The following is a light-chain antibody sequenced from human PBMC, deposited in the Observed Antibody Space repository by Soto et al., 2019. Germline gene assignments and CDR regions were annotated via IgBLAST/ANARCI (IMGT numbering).Light chain of an antibody. CDR1: HSVSTN. CDR3: QQRNSWPPTFT. Sequence: VMTQSPATLSVSPGERATLSCRASHSVSTNLAWYQQKPGQAPRLLIFGASTRATGIPARFSGSGSGTDSTLTISSLEPEDFAVYYCQQRNSWPPTFTFGQGTRLEIK. CDR2: GAS. J-gene: IGKJ5*01. V-gene: IGKV3-15*01.